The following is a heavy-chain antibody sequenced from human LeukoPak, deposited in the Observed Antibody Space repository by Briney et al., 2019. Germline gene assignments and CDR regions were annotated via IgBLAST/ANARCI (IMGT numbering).Heavy chain of an antibody. J-gene: IGHJ4*02. CDR1: GYTFSSHW. CDR2: IYPGGCDT. V-gene: IGHV5-51*01. CDR3: ARGVTPDVVVEPATSFDY. D-gene: IGHD2-21*01. Sequence: GESLKISCKGSGYTFSSHWVAWVRQLPGKGRVGMGTIYPGGCDTRYSPYFEGHLSISADKSISTAYLQWTSLKPSDTAMYYCARGVTPDVVVEPATSFDYWAQGTLVTVSS.